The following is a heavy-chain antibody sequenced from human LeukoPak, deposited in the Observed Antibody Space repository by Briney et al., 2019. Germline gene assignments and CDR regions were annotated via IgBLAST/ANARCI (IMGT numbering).Heavy chain of an antibody. CDR3: AKDLGYCYSTSCSWDY. CDR2: ISYDGSNK. Sequence: PGRSLRLSCAASGFTFSSYGMHWVRQAPGKGLEWVAVISYDGSNKYYADSVKGRFTISRDNSKNTLYLQLNSLRAEDTAVYYCAKDLGYCYSTSCSWDYWGQGTLVTVSS. D-gene: IGHD2-2*01. V-gene: IGHV3-30*18. J-gene: IGHJ4*02. CDR1: GFTFSSYG.